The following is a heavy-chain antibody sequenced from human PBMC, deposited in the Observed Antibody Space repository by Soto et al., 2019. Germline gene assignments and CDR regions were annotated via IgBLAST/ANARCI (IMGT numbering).Heavy chain of an antibody. J-gene: IGHJ6*02. CDR2: ISYDGSNK. V-gene: IGHV3-30-3*01. CDR3: ARDKSPGYSYGYGLDV. CDR1: GFTFSGYA. D-gene: IGHD5-18*01. Sequence: RPGGSLRLSCAASGFTFSGYAMHWVRQAPGKGLEWVAVISYDGSNKYYADSVKGRFTISRDNSKNTLYLQMNSLRAEDTAVYYCARDKSPGYSYGYGLDVWGQGTTVPVSS.